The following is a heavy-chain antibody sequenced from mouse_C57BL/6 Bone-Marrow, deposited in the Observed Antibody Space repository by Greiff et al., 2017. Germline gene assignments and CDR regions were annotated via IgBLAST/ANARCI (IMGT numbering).Heavy chain of an antibody. CDR3: APYDYGRSYGDY. CDR2: IDPANGNT. J-gene: IGHJ2*01. D-gene: IGHD1-1*01. V-gene: IGHV14-3*01. Sequence: EVQGVESVAELVRPGASVKLSCTASGFNITNTYMHWVKQRPEQGLEWIGRIDPANGNTKYAPKFQGKATITADTSSNTAYLPLSSLTSEDTAIYYCAPYDYGRSYGDYWGQGPTLTVPS. CDR1: GFNITNTY.